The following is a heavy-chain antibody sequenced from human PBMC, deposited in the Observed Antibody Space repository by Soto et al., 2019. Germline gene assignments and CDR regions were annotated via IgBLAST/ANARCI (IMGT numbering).Heavy chain of an antibody. CDR3: ARGGRYFDWLSGVSWFDL. CDR2: IYYSGST. J-gene: IGHJ5*02. V-gene: IGHV4-31*03. D-gene: IGHD3-9*01. Sequence: SETLSLTCTFSGGSISSGGYYWSWIRQHPGKGLEWIGYIYYSGSTYYNPSLKSRVTISVDTSKNQFSLKLSSVTAADTAVYYCARGGRYFDWLSGVSWFDLWGQGTLVTVSS. CDR1: GGSISSGGYY.